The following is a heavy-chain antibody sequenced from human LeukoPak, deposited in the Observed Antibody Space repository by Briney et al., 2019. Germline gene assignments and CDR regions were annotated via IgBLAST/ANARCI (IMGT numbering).Heavy chain of an antibody. J-gene: IGHJ3*02. Sequence: PGGSLRLSCAASGFTFSSYDMHWVRQATGKGLEWVSAIGTAGDTYYPGSVKGRFTISRENAKNSLYLRMNSLRAGDTAVYYCARGLYDMSAFDIWGQGTMVTVSS. CDR2: IGTAGDT. CDR1: GFTFSSYD. D-gene: IGHD3-22*01. CDR3: ARGLYDMSAFDI. V-gene: IGHV3-13*01.